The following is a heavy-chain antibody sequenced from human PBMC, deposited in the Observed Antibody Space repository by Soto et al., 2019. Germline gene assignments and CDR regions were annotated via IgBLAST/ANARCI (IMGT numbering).Heavy chain of an antibody. J-gene: IGHJ4*02. V-gene: IGHV4-59*01. D-gene: IGHD1-26*01. Sequence: QVQLPESGPGLVKPSETLSLTCIVSGGSITTYYWSWIRQTPGKGLEWIGYIFYIGSTNYNPTLKSRVTISLDTSKYQFSLQRSCVTAADTAVYYCAREVTGRGCDGFYFDYWGQGILVTVSS. CDR2: IFYIGST. CDR1: GGSITTYY. CDR3: AREVTGRGCDGFYFDY.